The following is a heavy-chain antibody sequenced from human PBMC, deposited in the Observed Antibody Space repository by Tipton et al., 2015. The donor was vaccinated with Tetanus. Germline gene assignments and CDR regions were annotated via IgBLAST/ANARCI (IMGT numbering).Heavy chain of an antibody. V-gene: IGHV5-51*01. D-gene: IGHD2-15*01. CDR3: ARAHCSDGVCNFDF. Sequence: QLVQSGGEVKKPGESLKISCKGSGYIFTNYWIGWVRQKPGKGPEWMGIIYPGDSDTRYSPSFQGQVTISVDKAINTAYLQWSSRKASDTSMFYCARAHCSDGVCNFDFWGQGALVTVAS. CDR2: IYPGDSDT. CDR1: GYIFTNYW. J-gene: IGHJ4*02.